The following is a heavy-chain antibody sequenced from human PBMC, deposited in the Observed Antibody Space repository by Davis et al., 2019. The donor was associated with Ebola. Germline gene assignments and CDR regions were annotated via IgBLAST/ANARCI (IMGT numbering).Heavy chain of an antibody. Sequence: PGGSLRLSCAASGFTFSSYALHWVRQAPGKGLEWVGFISFDGTTKYNGDSVKGRFTISTVYLQMNSLRPEDTAVYYCARDETYTGRFGWGQGTLVTVSS. CDR3: ARDETYTGRFG. CDR1: GFTFSSYA. V-gene: IGHV3-30-3*01. J-gene: IGHJ4*02. D-gene: IGHD1-26*01. CDR2: ISFDGTTK.